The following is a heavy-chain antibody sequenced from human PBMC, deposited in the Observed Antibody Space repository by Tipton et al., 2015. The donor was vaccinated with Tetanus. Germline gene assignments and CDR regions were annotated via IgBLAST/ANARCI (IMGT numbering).Heavy chain of an antibody. J-gene: IGHJ3*01. V-gene: IGHV4-59*01. CDR2: THHSGNT. CDR1: GASISSYY. Sequence: TLSLTCSVSGASISSYYWNWIRQVPGKGLEWIGYTHHSGNTNYNPSLSGRVTISMDTSKNQISLNLTSVTAADTAVYFCARRSYCSSTRCFDAFDLWGPGTRITVSS. D-gene: IGHD2-2*01. CDR3: ARRSYCSSTRCFDAFDL.